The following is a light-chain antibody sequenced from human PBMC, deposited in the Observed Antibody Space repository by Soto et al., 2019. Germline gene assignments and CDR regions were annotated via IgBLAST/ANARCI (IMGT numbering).Light chain of an antibody. J-gene: IGLJ1*01. V-gene: IGLV2-11*01. CDR1: SSDVGGYNY. CDR2: DVS. Sequence: TLDPPRSVSGSTGHSVTISCTGTSSDVGGYNYVSWYQQHPGKAPKLMIYDVSKRPSGVPDRFSGSKSGNTASLTISGLQAEDEADYYCCSYAGSYKVFGTGTKVTVL. CDR3: CSYAGSYKV.